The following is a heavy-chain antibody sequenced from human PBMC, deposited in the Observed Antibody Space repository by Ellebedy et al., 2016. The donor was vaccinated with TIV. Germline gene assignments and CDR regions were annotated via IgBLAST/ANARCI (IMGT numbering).Heavy chain of an antibody. CDR2: IKQDGPEK. CDR3: ARDQGWAYPGSTRFEY. Sequence: GASLKISCVASGFIFSDYWMSWVRQAPGKGLEWVANIKQDGPEKWSVDSVKGRFTISRDNAKNSLYLQMCSLRAEDTAVYYCARDQGWAYPGSTRFEYWGQGTLVTVSS. V-gene: IGHV3-7*01. D-gene: IGHD1-1*01. J-gene: IGHJ4*03. CDR1: GFIFSDYW.